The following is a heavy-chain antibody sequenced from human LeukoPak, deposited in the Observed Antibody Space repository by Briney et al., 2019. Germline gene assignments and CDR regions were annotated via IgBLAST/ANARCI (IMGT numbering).Heavy chain of an antibody. CDR1: GGSISSGDYY. V-gene: IGHV4-30-4*08. Sequence: SETLSLTCTVSGGSISSGDYYWSWIRQPPGKGLEWNGYIYYSGSTYYNPSLKSRVTISVDTSKNQFSLKLSSVTAADTAVYYCARGRIKKYSSSWYAGHWFDPWGQGTLVTVSS. CDR3: ARGRIKKYSSSWYAGHWFDP. CDR2: IYYSGST. J-gene: IGHJ5*02. D-gene: IGHD6-13*01.